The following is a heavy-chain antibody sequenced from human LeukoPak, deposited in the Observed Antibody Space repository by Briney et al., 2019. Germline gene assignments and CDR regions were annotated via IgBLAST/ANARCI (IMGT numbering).Heavy chain of an antibody. CDR3: ARDWGVPAALDAFDI. V-gene: IGHV3-7*01. CDR2: IKQAGSEK. D-gene: IGHD2-2*01. J-gene: IGHJ3*02. CDR1: GFTFSSYW. Sequence: PGGSLRLSCAASGFTFSSYWMSWVRQAPGKGLEWVANIKQAGSEKSYVDSVKGRFTISRDSAKNSLYLQMNSLRAEDTAVYYCARDWGVPAALDAFDIWGQGTMVTVSS.